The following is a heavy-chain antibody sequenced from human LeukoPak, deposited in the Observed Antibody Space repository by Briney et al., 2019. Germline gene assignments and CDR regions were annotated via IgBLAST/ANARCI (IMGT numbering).Heavy chain of an antibody. CDR2: IIPILGIA. J-gene: IGHJ3*02. D-gene: IGHD3-22*01. CDR1: GGTFSSYA. CDR3: ARGITYYYDSSGYYYGDAFDI. Sequence: ASVKVSCKASGGTFSSYAISWVRQAPGQGLEWMGRIIPILGIANYAQKFQGRVTITADKSTSTAYMELSSLRSEDTAVYYCARGITYYYDSSGYYYGDAFDIWGQGTMVTVSS. V-gene: IGHV1-69*04.